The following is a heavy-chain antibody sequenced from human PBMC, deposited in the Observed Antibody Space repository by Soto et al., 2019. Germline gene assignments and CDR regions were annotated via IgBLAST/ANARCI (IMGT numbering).Heavy chain of an antibody. J-gene: IGHJ5*02. CDR2: INAANGDT. D-gene: IGHD6-13*01. CDR3: VRRHVSATGIDWFDP. Sequence: SLKVSCKASGYTFTSYGIHWVRQAPGQRLEWMGWINAANGDTKYSPKFQGRVTITRDTSASTAYMELSSLRSEDTAVYYCVRRHVSATGIDWFDPWGQGTLVTFSS. V-gene: IGHV1-3*01. CDR1: GYTFTSYG.